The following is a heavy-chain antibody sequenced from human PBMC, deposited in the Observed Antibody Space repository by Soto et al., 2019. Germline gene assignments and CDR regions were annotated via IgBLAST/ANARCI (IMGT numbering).Heavy chain of an antibody. J-gene: IGHJ4*02. CDR2: IYHSGST. CDR1: GGSISSGGYS. D-gene: IGHD3-22*01. Sequence: QLQLQESGSGLVKPSQTLSLTCAVSGGSISSGGYSWSWIRQPPGQGLEWIGYIYHSGSTYYNPSLKSRVTISVDRSKHQFSLKLSSVTAADTAVYYCARNGIYYDSSGYPDYWGQGTLVTVSS. V-gene: IGHV4-30-2*01. CDR3: ARNGIYYDSSGYPDY.